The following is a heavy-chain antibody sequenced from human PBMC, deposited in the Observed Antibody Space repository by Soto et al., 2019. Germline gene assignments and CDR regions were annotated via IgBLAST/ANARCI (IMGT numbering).Heavy chain of an antibody. CDR3: ARPTNSGAFDY. CDR1: GGSISSYY. Sequence: SETLSLTCTVSGGSISSYYWSWIRQPPGKGLEWIGYIYYSGSTNYNPSLKSRVTISVDTSKNQFSLRLSSVTAADTAVYYCARPTNSGAFDYWGQGTLVTVSS. D-gene: IGHD6-19*01. CDR2: IYYSGST. J-gene: IGHJ4*02. V-gene: IGHV4-59*01.